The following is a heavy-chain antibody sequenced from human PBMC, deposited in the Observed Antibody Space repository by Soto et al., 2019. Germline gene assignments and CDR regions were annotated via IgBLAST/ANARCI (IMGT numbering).Heavy chain of an antibody. CDR1: GFTFSNYA. CDR3: AKDYSSGWDPWFDP. D-gene: IGHD6-19*01. J-gene: IGHJ5*02. V-gene: IGHV3-23*01. Sequence: GGSLRLSCAASGFTFSNYAMNWVRQAPGKGLEWVSAISGSGGSTYYADSVKGRFTISRDNSKNTLFLQVNSLRAEDTAVYYCAKDYSSGWDPWFDPWGQGTLVTVSS. CDR2: ISGSGGST.